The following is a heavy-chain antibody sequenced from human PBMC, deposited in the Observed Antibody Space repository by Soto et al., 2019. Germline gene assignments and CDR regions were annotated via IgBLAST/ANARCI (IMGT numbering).Heavy chain of an antibody. Sequence: SETLSLTCAVYGGSFSGYYWSWIRQPPGKGLEWIGEINHSGSTNYNPSLKSRVTISVDTSKNQFSLKLSSVTAADTAVYYCASGSDSSSWAFDYWGQGTLVTVSS. CDR1: GGSFSGYY. J-gene: IGHJ4*02. D-gene: IGHD6-13*01. V-gene: IGHV4-34*01. CDR2: INHSGST. CDR3: ASGSDSSSWAFDY.